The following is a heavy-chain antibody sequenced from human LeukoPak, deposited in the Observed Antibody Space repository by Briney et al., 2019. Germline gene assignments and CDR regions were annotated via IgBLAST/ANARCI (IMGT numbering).Heavy chain of an antibody. J-gene: IGHJ4*02. CDR1: GFTFGDYA. CDR2: IRSKAYGGTM. Sequence: GGSLRLSCAASGFTFGDYAISWVRQAPGQGLEWVGFIRSKAYGGTMQYAASVKGRFTISRDDSKNIAYLQLSSLKTEDTAVYYCTRDHNSGYDLFDSWGQGTLVTVSS. V-gene: IGHV3-49*04. CDR3: TRDHNSGYDLFDS. D-gene: IGHD5-12*01.